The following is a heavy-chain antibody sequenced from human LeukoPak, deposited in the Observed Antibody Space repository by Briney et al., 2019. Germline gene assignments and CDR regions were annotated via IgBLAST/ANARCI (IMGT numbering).Heavy chain of an antibody. CDR2: MNPNSGNT. D-gene: IGHD5-18*01. CDR1: GYTFTSYD. Sequence: ASVKVSCKASGYTFTSYDINWVRQATGQGLEWMGWMNPNSGNTGYAQKFQGRVTMTRNTSISTAYMELSSLRSEDTAVYYCARDTEEESYYFYGMDVWGQGTTVTVSS. V-gene: IGHV1-8*01. J-gene: IGHJ6*02. CDR3: ARDTEEESYYFYGMDV.